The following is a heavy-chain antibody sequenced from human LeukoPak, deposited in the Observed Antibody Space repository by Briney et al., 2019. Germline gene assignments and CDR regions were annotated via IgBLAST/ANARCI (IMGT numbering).Heavy chain of an antibody. CDR1: GFTFSDYY. D-gene: IGHD6-19*01. V-gene: IGHV3-11*01. CDR2: ISSSGTTI. Sequence: GGSLRLSCAASGFTFSDYYMSWIRQAPGKGLEWVSYISSSGTTIYYADSVKGRFTISRDNAKNSLYLQMNSLRAEDTAVYYCAKDSLLYIVMARGDFDYWGQGTLVTVSS. CDR3: AKDSLLYIVMARGDFDY. J-gene: IGHJ4*02.